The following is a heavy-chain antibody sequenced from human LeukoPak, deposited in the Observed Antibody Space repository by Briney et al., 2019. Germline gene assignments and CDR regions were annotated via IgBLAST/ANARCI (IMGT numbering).Heavy chain of an antibody. V-gene: IGHV4-39*01. J-gene: IGHJ4*02. D-gene: IGHD6-13*01. Sequence: NTSETLSLTCTVSGDSISSSYYYWGWIRQPPGKGLEWIGSIYYSGSTYYNPSLKSRVTISVDTSKNQFSLKLRSVTAADTAVYYCASSGYSSSWYHDPPYFDYWGQGTLVTVSS. CDR3: ASSGYSSSWYHDPPYFDY. CDR2: IYYSGST. CDR1: GDSISSSYYY.